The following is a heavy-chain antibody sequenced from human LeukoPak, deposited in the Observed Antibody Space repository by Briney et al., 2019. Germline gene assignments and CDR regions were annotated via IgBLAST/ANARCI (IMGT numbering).Heavy chain of an antibody. CDR2: IRGRAYGGAG. Sequence: GGSLRLSCTTSGSSFGDYAMSWIRQPPGKGLEWVGLIRGRAYGGAGEYDASVKGRFIISRDDSKGIAYLQMNSLKTEDTAVYYCSRNGLVDFDYWGQGSRVIVSP. J-gene: IGHJ4*02. V-gene: IGHV3-49*03. CDR3: SRNGLVDFDY. CDR1: GSSFGDYA.